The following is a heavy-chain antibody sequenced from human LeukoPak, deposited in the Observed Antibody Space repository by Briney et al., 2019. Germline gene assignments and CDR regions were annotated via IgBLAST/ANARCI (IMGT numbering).Heavy chain of an antibody. CDR3: ARDCSGGSCYGAFDI. J-gene: IGHJ3*02. D-gene: IGHD2-15*01. Sequence: SETLSLTCAVSGGSISSGGYSWSWIRQPPGKGLEWIGYIYHSGSTYYNPSLKSRITISVDTSENRFSLKLSSVTATDTAVYYCARDCSGGSCYGAFDIWGQGTMVTVSS. CDR2: IYHSGST. CDR1: GGSISSGGYS. V-gene: IGHV4-30-2*05.